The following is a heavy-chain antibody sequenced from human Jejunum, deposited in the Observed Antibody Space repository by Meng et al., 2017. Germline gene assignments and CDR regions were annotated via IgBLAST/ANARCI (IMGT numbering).Heavy chain of an antibody. J-gene: IGHJ4*02. Sequence: QVTLQESGPGLVRLSETLSLTCTVSGGFASSGSYYWTWVRQSPGKGLEWIGYNFDNGRTNYNPSLKSRVTMSVDTSRNQFSLKLSSVTAADTAVYYCARDNWGSIDYWGQGVLVTVSS. V-gene: IGHV4-61*01. CDR2: NFDNGRT. CDR3: ARDNWGSIDY. D-gene: IGHD7-27*01. CDR1: GGFASSGSYY.